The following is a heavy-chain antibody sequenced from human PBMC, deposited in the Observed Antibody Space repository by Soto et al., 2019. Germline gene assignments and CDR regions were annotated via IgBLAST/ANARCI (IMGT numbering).Heavy chain of an antibody. V-gene: IGHV3-48*01. D-gene: IGHD5-12*01. CDR1: GFTFSRYA. Sequence: EVQLVESGGGLVQPGGSLRLSCAASGFTFSRYAMNWIRQAPGKGLEWVSYINHDSGTIYYADSVKGRFTISRDNANNLLSLQMNSLRAEDTAVYCCARDRGYTGYDFAYWGQGTLVTVSS. CDR2: INHDSGTI. CDR3: ARDRGYTGYDFAY. J-gene: IGHJ4*02.